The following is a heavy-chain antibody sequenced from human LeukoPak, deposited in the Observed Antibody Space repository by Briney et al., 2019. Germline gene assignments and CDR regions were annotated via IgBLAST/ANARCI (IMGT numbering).Heavy chain of an antibody. CDR2: INHSGST. V-gene: IGHV4-34*01. CDR3: ARVNYYGSGSYSFDP. J-gene: IGHJ5*02. Sequence: SETLSLTCAVYGGSFSGYYWSWIRQPPGKGLEWIGEINHSGSTNYNPSLKSRVTISVDTSKNQFSLKLSSVTAADTAVYYCARVNYYGSGSYSFDPWGQGTLVTVSS. CDR1: GGSFSGYY. D-gene: IGHD3-10*01.